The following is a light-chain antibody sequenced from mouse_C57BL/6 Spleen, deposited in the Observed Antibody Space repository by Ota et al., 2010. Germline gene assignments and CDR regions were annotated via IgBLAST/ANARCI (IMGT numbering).Light chain of an antibody. J-gene: IGKJ5*01. V-gene: IGKV6-23*01. CDR1: QEVNTA. Sequence: DIVMTQSHKFMSTSVGDRVRVTCKASQEVNTAVAWYQQKPGQSPKLLIYSASNRYTGVPDRFTGSGSGTDFTLTISNVQSEDLADYFCQQYSSYPLTFGAGTKLELK. CDR3: QQYSSYPLT. CDR2: SAS.